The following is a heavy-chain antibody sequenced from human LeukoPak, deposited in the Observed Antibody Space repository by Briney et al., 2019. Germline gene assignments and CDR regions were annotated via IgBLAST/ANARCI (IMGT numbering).Heavy chain of an antibody. D-gene: IGHD5-18*01. V-gene: IGHV3-48*03. CDR3: VRDGGTRLKYSYGYGDY. CDR1: GFTFSSYE. J-gene: IGHJ4*02. CDR2: ISNSGDTI. Sequence: GGSLRLSCAASGFTFSSYEMNWVRQAPGKGLEWVSYISNSGDTIHYADSVKGRFTISRDNAKNSLYLQMNGLRAEDTAVYYCVRDGGTRLKYSYGYGDYRGQGTLVTVSS.